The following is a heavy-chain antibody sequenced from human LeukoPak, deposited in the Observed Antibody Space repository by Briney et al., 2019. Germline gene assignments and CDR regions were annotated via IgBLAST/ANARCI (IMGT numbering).Heavy chain of an antibody. J-gene: IGHJ6*03. Sequence: GGSLRLSCAASGFIFNNYAMSWVRQAPGKGLEWVSSISNNGGETYYADSVKGRFTISRDNSKNTLYLQMNSLRAEDMAVYYCATPGRFRTRYYYYYMDVWGKGTTVTVSS. CDR3: ATPGRFRTRYYYYYMDV. CDR1: GFIFNNYA. D-gene: IGHD3/OR15-3a*01. CDR2: ISNNGGET. V-gene: IGHV3-23*01.